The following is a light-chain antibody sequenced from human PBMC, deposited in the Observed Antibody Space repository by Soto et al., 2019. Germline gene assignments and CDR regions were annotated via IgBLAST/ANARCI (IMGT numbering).Light chain of an antibody. J-gene: IGKJ4*01. CDR3: QQSYSTPLT. Sequence: DIQLTQSPSFLSASVGDRVTITFGASQGISSYLAWYQQKPGKAPKLLIYAASTLQSGVPSRFSGSGSGTEFTLTISSLQPEDVATYYCQQSYSTPLTFGGGTKVDIK. CDR2: AAS. V-gene: IGKV1-9*01. CDR1: QGISSY.